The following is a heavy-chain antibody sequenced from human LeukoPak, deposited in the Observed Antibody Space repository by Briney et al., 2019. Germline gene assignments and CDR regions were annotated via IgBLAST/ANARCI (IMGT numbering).Heavy chain of an antibody. CDR3: ASGVHVDGSGSYYLDY. D-gene: IGHD3-10*01. CDR2: MNPNSGNT. J-gene: IGHJ4*02. V-gene: IGHV1-8*01. CDR1: GYTFTSSD. Sequence: ASVKVSCKASGYTFTSSDINWLRQATGQGLEWMGWMNPNSGNTGYAQKFQGRVTMTRKTSISTAYMELSSLRSKDTAVYYCASGVHVDGSGSYYLDYWGQGTLVTVSS.